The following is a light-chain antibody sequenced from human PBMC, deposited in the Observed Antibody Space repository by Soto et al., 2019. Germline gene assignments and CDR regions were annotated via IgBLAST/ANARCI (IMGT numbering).Light chain of an antibody. CDR3: SSYTSTSTPVV. V-gene: IGLV2-14*01. J-gene: IGLJ2*01. CDR1: SSDIGAYNY. Sequence: QSALTQPASVSGSPGQSITISCTGTSSDIGAYNYVSWYQQHPGKAPKLMIYEVTNRPSGVSIRFSASKSANTASLTISGLQAEDEADYYCSSYTSTSTPVVFGGGTKVTVL. CDR2: EVT.